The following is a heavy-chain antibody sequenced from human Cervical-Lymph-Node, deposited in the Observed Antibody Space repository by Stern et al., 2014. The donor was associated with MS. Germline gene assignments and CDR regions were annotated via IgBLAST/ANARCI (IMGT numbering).Heavy chain of an antibody. CDR3: ARVQSRWSDYGEYGGHFEY. D-gene: IGHD4-17*01. Sequence: VQLLESGPGLVRPSGTLSLTCAVSDGSITTDNWWSWVRQPPGKGLEWIGEIYHSGSTNRNPSLKSRVTLSVDKSKEQFSLKLTSVTAADTAVYFCARVQSRWSDYGEYGGHFEYWSQGTLVTVSS. CDR1: DGSITTDNW. V-gene: IGHV4-4*02. J-gene: IGHJ4*02. CDR2: IYHSGST.